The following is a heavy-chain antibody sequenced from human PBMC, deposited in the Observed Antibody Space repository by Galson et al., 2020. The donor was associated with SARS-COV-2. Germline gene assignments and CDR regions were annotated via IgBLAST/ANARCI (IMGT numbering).Heavy chain of an antibody. Sequence: GESLKISCAASGFGFSYYWMTWVRQAPGRGPEWVASIKHDGSGKYYVDSVKGRFTIARDNPKNSLYLQMNNLRVEDTAVYHCARVDCSGGSCYPGNYWGQGTLDTVCS. CDR1: GFGFSYYW. D-gene: IGHD2-15*01. V-gene: IGHV3-7*03. CDR3: ARVDCSGGSCYPGNY. CDR2: IKHDGSGK. J-gene: IGHJ4*02.